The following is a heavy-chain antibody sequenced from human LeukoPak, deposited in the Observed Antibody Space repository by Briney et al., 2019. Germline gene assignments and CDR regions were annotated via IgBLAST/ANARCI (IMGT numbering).Heavy chain of an antibody. CDR3: ARDGNYGGNFGALDY. Sequence: GGSLRLSCAASGFTFSNFDMNWVRQAPGQGLEWVSYISSSGSPKYYADSVKGRFTISRDNAANSPYLQMNSLRADDTAVYYCARDGNYGGNFGALDYWGQGTLVTVSS. CDR2: ISSSGSPK. CDR1: GFTFSNFD. V-gene: IGHV3-48*03. D-gene: IGHD4-23*01. J-gene: IGHJ4*02.